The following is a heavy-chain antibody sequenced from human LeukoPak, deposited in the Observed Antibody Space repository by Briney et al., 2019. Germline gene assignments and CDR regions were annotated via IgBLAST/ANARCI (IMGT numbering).Heavy chain of an antibody. Sequence: NPSETLSLTCAVYGGSLSNYYWSWIRQPPGKGLEWIGEINHGGSTKYNPSLKSRVTISVDMSKNQFSLELSYVTAADTAVYYCARGPASGSNFAWFDPWGQGTLVTVSS. V-gene: IGHV4-34*01. D-gene: IGHD3-10*01. CDR2: INHGGST. J-gene: IGHJ5*02. CDR3: ARGPASGSNFAWFDP. CDR1: GGSLSNYY.